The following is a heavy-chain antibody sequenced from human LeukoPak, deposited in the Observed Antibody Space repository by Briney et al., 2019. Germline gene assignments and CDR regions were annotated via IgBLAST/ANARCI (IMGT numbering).Heavy chain of an antibody. CDR2: INPDGSRI. D-gene: IGHD2-21*02. J-gene: IGHJ3*02. Sequence: GSLRLSCAASGFTFSTSWMTWVRQAPGKGLDWLGNINPDGSRINYVDPVKGRFTSSRDNAKNSLYLQMNSLRAEDTAVYYCARAVTYTFDIWGQGTMVTVSS. CDR1: GFTFSTSW. V-gene: IGHV3-7*01. CDR3: ARAVTYTFDI.